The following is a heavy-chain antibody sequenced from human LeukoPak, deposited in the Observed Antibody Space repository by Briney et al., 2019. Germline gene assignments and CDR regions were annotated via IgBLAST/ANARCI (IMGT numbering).Heavy chain of an antibody. V-gene: IGHV3-23*01. CDR1: GTTLSNYG. J-gene: IGHJ4*02. Sequence: GGSLRLSCAVSGTTLSNYGMSWVRQAPGKGLEWVAGISDSGGRTNYADSVKGRFTISRDNPKNTLYLQMNSLRTEDTAVYFCAKRGVVIRVILVGFHKEAYYFDSWGQGALVTVSS. CDR3: AKRGVVIRVILVGFHKEAYYFDS. D-gene: IGHD3-22*01. CDR2: ISDSGGRT.